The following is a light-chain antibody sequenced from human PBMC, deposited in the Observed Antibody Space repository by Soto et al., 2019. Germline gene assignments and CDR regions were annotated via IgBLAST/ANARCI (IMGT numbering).Light chain of an antibody. V-gene: IGLV3-1*01. CDR1: KLGDKY. J-gene: IGLJ3*02. Sequence: SYELTQPPSVSVSPGQTASITCSGDKLGDKYACWYQQKPGQSPVLVIYQDSKRPSGIPERFSGSNSGNTATLTISGTQAMDEADYYCQARDSSTNWVFGGGTKLTVL. CDR3: QARDSSTNWV. CDR2: QDS.